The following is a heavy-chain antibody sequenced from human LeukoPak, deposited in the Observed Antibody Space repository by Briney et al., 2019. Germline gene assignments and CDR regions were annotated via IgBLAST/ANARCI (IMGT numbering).Heavy chain of an antibody. CDR1: GYSISSGYY. V-gene: IGHV4-38-2*01. J-gene: IGHJ4*02. CDR2: IYHSGST. Sequence: SETLSLTCAVSGYSISSGYYWGWIRQPPGKGLEWIGSIYHSGSTYYNPSLKSRVTISVDTSKNQFSLKLSSVTAADTAVYYCASRRPGYSYGWYYFGYWGQGTLVTVSS. D-gene: IGHD5-18*01. CDR3: ASRRPGYSYGWYYFGY.